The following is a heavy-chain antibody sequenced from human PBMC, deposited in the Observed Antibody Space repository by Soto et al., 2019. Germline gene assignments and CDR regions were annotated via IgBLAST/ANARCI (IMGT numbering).Heavy chain of an antibody. CDR1: GFTFSSYA. V-gene: IGHV3-23*01. D-gene: IGHD1-26*01. CDR2: ISGSGGST. Sequence: EVQLLESGGGLVQPGGSLRLSCAASGFTFSSYAMSWVRQAPGKGLEWVSAISGSGGSTYYADSVKGRFTISRDNSKNTLYLQMNSLRAEDTAVYYCAKTLLRIVGAIPFHLETNWYCDLWGRGTLVTVSS. CDR3: AKTLLRIVGAIPFHLETNWYCDL. J-gene: IGHJ2*01.